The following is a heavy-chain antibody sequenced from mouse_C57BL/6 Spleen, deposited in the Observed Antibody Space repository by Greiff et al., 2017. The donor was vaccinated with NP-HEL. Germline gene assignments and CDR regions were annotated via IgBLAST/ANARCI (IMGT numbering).Heavy chain of an antibody. V-gene: IGHV1-7*01. J-gene: IGHJ4*01. CDR2: INPSSGYT. Sequence: QVQLQQSGAELAKPGASVKLSCKASGYTFTSYWMHWVKQRPGQGLEWIGYINPSSGYTKYNQKFKDKATLTADKSSSTAYMQLSSLTYEDSAVYDCSRDDDGYYGGMDYWGQGTSVTVS. D-gene: IGHD2-3*01. CDR1: GYTFTSYW. CDR3: SRDDDGYYGGMDY.